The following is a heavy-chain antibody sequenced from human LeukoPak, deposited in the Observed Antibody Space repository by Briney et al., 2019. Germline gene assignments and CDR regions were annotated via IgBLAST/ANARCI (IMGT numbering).Heavy chain of an antibody. CDR3: ARVGATIFDY. CDR1: GGSISSSSYY. V-gene: IGHV4-39*07. CDR2: IYYSGST. Sequence: SETLSLTCTVSGGSISSSSYYWGWIRQPPGKGLEWIGSIYYSGSTYYNPSLKSRVTISVDTSKNQFSLKLSSVTAAGTAVYYCARVGATIFDYWGQGTLVTVSS. D-gene: IGHD1-26*01. J-gene: IGHJ4*02.